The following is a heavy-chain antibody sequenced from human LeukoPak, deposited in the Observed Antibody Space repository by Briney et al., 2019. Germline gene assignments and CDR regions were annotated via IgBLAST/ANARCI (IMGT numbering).Heavy chain of an antibody. CDR1: GYTFTSYD. D-gene: IGHD2-2*01. Sequence: ASVKVSCKASGYTFTSYDINWVRQATGQGLEWMGWMNPNSGNTGYAQKFQGRVTITRNTSISTAYMELSSLRSEDTAVYYCARGRYYCSSTSCRLFDYWGQGTLITVSS. J-gene: IGHJ4*02. CDR2: MNPNSGNT. V-gene: IGHV1-8*03. CDR3: ARGRYYCSSTSCRLFDY.